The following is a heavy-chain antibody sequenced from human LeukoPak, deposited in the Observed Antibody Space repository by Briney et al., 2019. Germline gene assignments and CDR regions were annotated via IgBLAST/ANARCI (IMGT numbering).Heavy chain of an antibody. V-gene: IGHV4-61*02. CDR3: ARDHRDYYYYYYMDV. CDR1: GGSISSGSYY. CDR2: IYTSGST. Sequence: SETLSLTCTVSGGSISSGSYYRSWIRQPAGKGLEWIGRIYTSGSTNYNPSLKSRVTISVDTSKNQFSLKLSSVTAADTAVYYCARDHRDYYYYYYMDVWGKGTTVTVSS. J-gene: IGHJ6*03.